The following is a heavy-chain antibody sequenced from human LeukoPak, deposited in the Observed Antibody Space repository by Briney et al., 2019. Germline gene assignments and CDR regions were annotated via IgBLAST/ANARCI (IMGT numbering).Heavy chain of an antibody. J-gene: IGHJ4*02. Sequence: GGSLRLSCVVSGFTFGTYWMSWVRQAPGKGLEWVANIKQDGSEMYYVDSVKGRFTISRDNAKNSLYLQMNSLRGEDTAVYYCASCRGLVSFDYWGQGAQVTVSS. V-gene: IGHV3-7*01. CDR2: IKQDGSEM. D-gene: IGHD6-6*01. CDR3: ASCRGLVSFDY. CDR1: GFTFGTYW.